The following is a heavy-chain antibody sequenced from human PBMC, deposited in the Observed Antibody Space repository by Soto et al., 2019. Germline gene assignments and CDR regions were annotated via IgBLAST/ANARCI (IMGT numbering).Heavy chain of an antibody. V-gene: IGHV6-1*01. D-gene: IGHD3-9*01. Sequence: QTLSLTCAISGDSVSSKTAAWNWIRQSPSRGLEWLGRTYYRSKWYNDYAVSVRSRITINPDTSKNQFSLKLSSVTAADTAVYYCASSLRYFDWLLSFYWFDPWGQGTLVTVSS. CDR2: TYYRSKWYN. J-gene: IGHJ5*02. CDR3: ASSLRYFDWLLSFYWFDP. CDR1: GDSVSSKTAA.